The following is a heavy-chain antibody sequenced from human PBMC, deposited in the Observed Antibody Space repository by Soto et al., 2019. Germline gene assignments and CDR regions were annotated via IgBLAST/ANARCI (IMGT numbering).Heavy chain of an antibody. V-gene: IGHV3-23*01. Sequence: EVQLLESGGGLVQPGGSLRLSCAASGFTFSTLAMTWVRQAPGKGLEWVSCVSGRGDSTYYADSVKGRFTVSRDNSKNTLYLQMDFLGAGDTAIYYCAKGRSSSAWYYDYWGRGALVTVSS. CDR3: AKGRSSSAWYYDY. CDR2: VSGRGDST. D-gene: IGHD6-19*01. J-gene: IGHJ4*02. CDR1: GFTFSTLA.